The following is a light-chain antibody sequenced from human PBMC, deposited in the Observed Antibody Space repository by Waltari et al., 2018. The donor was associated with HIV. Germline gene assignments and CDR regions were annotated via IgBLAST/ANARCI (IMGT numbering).Light chain of an antibody. CDR2: KDI. CDR3: QSTDHDGTWV. V-gene: IGLV3-25*03. J-gene: IGLJ3*02. CDR1: SLPKKY. Sequence: SYKLTQTPSVSVSPGQTARINCSRGSLPKKYSSWYRQKPGQAPLLLTYKDIERPSGIPDRISGSRSGTGVTLTISGVQAEDEGDYYCQSTDHDGTWVFGGGTKLTVL.